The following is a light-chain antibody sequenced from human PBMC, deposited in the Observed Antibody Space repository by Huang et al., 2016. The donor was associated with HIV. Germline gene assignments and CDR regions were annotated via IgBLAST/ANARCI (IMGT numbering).Light chain of an antibody. CDR1: QTIGIY. CDR2: DAS. J-gene: IGKJ5*01. Sequence: EVVLTQSPATLSLSPGESASVSCRSSQTIGIYLAWYQQKPGQAPRLLIHDASTRAAGIPARFSGSGAGTDFTLTIRSLEPEDFAVYYCQQRFTFGQGTRLEIK. V-gene: IGKV3-11*01. CDR3: QQRFT.